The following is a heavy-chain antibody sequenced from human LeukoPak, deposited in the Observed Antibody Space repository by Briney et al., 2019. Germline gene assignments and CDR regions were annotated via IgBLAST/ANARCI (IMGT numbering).Heavy chain of an antibody. CDR2: ISAYNGNT. J-gene: IGHJ5*02. CDR1: GYTFTSYG. Sequence: ASVKVSRKASGYTFTSYGISWVRQAPGQGVEWMGWISAYNGNTNYAQKLQGRVTMTTDTSTSTAYMELRSLRSDDTAVYYCARDRGDYGVSWFDPWGQGTLVTVSS. V-gene: IGHV1-18*04. CDR3: ARDRGDYGVSWFDP. D-gene: IGHD4-17*01.